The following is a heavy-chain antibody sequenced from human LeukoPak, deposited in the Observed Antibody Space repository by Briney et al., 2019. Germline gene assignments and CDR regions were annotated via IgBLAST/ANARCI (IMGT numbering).Heavy chain of an antibody. CDR2: ISWDDETT. CDR1: GFTFDDYT. D-gene: IGHD5-12*01. J-gene: IGHJ4*02. Sequence: GGSLRLSCAVSGFTFDDYTMHWVRQAPGKGLEWVSLISWDDETTYYADSVKGRFTISRGNSKNSLYLQMNSLRTEDTALYYCAKAAGGYSGYADNYFDNWGQGTLVTVSS. CDR3: AKAAGGYSGYADNYFDN. V-gene: IGHV3-43*01.